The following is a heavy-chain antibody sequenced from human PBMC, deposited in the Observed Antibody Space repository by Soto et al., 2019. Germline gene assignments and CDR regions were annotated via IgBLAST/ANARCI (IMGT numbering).Heavy chain of an antibody. CDR3: ARDRDSVVVPAAPGAFDI. CDR1: GFNFSSYG. J-gene: IGHJ3*02. CDR2: IWYDGSNK. V-gene: IGHV3-33*01. D-gene: IGHD2-2*01. Sequence: PGGPLRHSCAASGFNFSSYGMHWVRQAPGKGLEWVAVIWYDGSNKYYADSVKGRFTISRDNSKNTLYLQMNSLRAEDTAVYYCARDRDSVVVPAAPGAFDIWGQGTMVTVSS.